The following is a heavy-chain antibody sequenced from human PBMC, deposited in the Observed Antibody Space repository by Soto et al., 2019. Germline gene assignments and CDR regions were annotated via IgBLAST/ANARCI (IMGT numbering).Heavy chain of an antibody. V-gene: IGHV1-69*02. J-gene: IGHJ4*02. D-gene: IGHD3-9*01. CDR2: IIPILAVT. Sequence: QVQLVQSGAEVKKPGSSVKVSCKVSGDTFNTYTISWVRQAPGQGLEWMGRIIPILAVTTYSRKFQGRLSVNEDESTSTAYMERGSLRSGDTAIYYCAARYFSAATCFNPGAYWGQGTLVAVSP. CDR3: AARYFSAATCFNPGAY. CDR1: GDTFNTYT.